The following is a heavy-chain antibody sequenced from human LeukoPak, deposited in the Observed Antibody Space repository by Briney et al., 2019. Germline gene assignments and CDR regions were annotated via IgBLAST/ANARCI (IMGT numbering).Heavy chain of an antibody. CDR1: GLTVSDNY. D-gene: IGHD5-18*01. Sequence: AGGSLRLSCAASGLTVSDNYISWVRQAPGKGLEWVALIYSAGTTHADSVRGRFTISRDKSKNMLYLQMNSLRAEDTAVYFCARAQGGKIQLWDYYFDYWGQGTLVTVSS. CDR3: ARAQGGKIQLWDYYFDY. V-gene: IGHV3-66*01. J-gene: IGHJ4*02. CDR2: IYSAGTT.